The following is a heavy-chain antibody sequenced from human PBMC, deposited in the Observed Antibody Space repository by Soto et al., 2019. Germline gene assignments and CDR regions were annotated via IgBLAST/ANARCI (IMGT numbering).Heavy chain of an antibody. J-gene: IGHJ4*02. CDR2: INHKGDT. CDR1: GGPLSDYN. Sequence: SETLSLTCAVSGGPLSDYNWNWIRQSPGKGPEWIGEINHKGDTNHSPSLRSRITMSVDTTKSQFSLKLRSVTAADTAVYYCATNTRFIFEYWGQGALVTVSS. D-gene: IGHD2-2*01. V-gene: IGHV4-34*01. CDR3: ATNTRFIFEY.